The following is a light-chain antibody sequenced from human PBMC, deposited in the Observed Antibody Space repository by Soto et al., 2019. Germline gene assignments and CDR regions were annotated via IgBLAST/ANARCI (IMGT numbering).Light chain of an antibody. CDR3: QQYDNLPIT. J-gene: IGKJ5*01. CDR2: DAP. Sequence: DIQMTQSPSSLSASVGDRVTITCQASQDISNYLNWYQQKPGKAPKLLIYDAPNLETGVPSRFSGSGSGTDFTFTISSQQPEDIATYYCQQYDNLPITFGQGTRLEIK. CDR1: QDISNY. V-gene: IGKV1-33*01.